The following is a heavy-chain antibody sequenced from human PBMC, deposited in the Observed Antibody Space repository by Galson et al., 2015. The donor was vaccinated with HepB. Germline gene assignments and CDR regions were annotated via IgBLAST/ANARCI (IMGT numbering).Heavy chain of an antibody. D-gene: IGHD1-7*01. CDR3: ARGSNDWNYYLVFDY. CDR1: GYTFTSYG. CDR2: ISAYNGNT. V-gene: IGHV1-18*01. Sequence: SVKVSCKASGYTFTSYGISWVRQAPGQGLEWMGWISAYNGNTNYAQKLQGRVTMTTDTSTSTAYMELRSLRSDDTAVYYCARGSNDWNYYLVFDYWGQGTLVTVSS. J-gene: IGHJ4*02.